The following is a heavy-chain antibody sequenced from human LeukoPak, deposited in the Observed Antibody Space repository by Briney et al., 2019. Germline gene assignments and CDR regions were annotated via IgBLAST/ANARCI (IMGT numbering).Heavy chain of an antibody. CDR1: GYTFTSYG. CDR3: AKSIWEIAAAGALDY. CDR2: INAYNGNT. J-gene: IGHJ4*02. D-gene: IGHD6-13*01. V-gene: IGHV1-18*01. Sequence: ASVKVSCKASGYTFTSYGISWVRQAPGQGLEWIGWINAYNGNTNYGRKLQGRVTMTRDTSTSTVYMELSSLRSEDTAVYYCAKSIWEIAAAGALDYWGQGTLVTVSS.